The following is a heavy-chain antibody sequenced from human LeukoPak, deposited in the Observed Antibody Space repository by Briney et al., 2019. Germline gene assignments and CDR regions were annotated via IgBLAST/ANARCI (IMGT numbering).Heavy chain of an antibody. CDR1: GFTFSSYA. CDR3: AETHMVRGVIEYYFGY. J-gene: IGHJ4*02. CDR2: ISGSGGST. Sequence: GGSLRLSCAASGFTFSSYAMSWVRQAPGKGLEWVSAISGSGGSTYYADSVKGRFTISRDNSKNTLYLQMNSLRAEDTAVYYCAETHMVRGVIEYYFGYWGQGTLVTVSS. V-gene: IGHV3-23*01. D-gene: IGHD3-10*01.